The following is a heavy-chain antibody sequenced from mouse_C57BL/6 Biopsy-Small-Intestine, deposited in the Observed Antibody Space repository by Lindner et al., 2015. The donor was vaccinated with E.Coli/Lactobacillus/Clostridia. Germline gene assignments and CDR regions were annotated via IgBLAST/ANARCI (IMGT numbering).Heavy chain of an antibody. D-gene: IGHD3-3*01. CDR2: IYPGGGYS. J-gene: IGHJ2*01. Sequence: VQLQESGTELVRPGVSVKLSCKASGYIFSNHWIGWTKQRPGHGLEWIGDIYPGGGYSNYNEKFKGKATLTADKSSNTAYMQLNSLTSEDSAVYYCARGTDYFDYWGQGTTLTVSS. CDR1: GYIFSNHW. V-gene: IGHV1-63*01. CDR3: ARGTDYFDY.